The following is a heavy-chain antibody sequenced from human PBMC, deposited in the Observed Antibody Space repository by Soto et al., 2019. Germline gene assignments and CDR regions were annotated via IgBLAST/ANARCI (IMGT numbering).Heavy chain of an antibody. Sequence: QVQLVQSGAEVKKPGASVKVSCKASGYTFTNYYIHWVRQAPGQGLEWMGIINPTGGSTIYAQKFHGIVTLTMDTSTSTVYMELSSLRFEDTAVYYCARDVAAADYWGQVTLVTVSS. CDR2: INPTGGST. J-gene: IGHJ4*02. CDR3: ARDVAAADY. D-gene: IGHD6-13*01. V-gene: IGHV1-46*01. CDR1: GYTFTNYY.